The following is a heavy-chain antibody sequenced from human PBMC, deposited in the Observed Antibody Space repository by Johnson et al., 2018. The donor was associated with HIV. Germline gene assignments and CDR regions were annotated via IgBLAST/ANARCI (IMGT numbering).Heavy chain of an antibody. J-gene: IGHJ3*02. V-gene: IGHV3-53*01. D-gene: IGHD2-8*01. CDR3: ARDHLMRSHAFDI. CDR2: IYSGGST. Sequence: VQLVESGGGLIQPGGSLRLSCAASGFTVSSNYMSWVRQAPGKGLEWVSVIYSGGSTYYADSVKGRFTISRDNSKNTLYLQMNSLRAEDTAVYYCARDHLMRSHAFDIWGQGTMVTVSS. CDR1: GFTVSSNY.